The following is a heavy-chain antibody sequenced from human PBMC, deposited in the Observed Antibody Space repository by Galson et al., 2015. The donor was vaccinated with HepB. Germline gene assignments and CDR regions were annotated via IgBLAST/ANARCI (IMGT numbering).Heavy chain of an antibody. D-gene: IGHD3-22*01. CDR2: ISSSSSYI. J-gene: IGHJ3*02. CDR1: GFTFSSYS. Sequence: SLRLSCAASGFTFSSYSMHWVRQAPGKGLVWVSSISSSSSYIYYADSVKGRFTISRDNAKNSLYLQMNNLRAEDTAVYYCARVITMIVRGRMDAFDIWGQGTMVTVSS. CDR3: ARVITMIVRGRMDAFDI. V-gene: IGHV3-21*01.